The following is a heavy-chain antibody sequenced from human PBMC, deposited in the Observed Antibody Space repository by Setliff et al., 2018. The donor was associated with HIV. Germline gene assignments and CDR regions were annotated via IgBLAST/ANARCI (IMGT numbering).Heavy chain of an antibody. V-gene: IGHV4-4*08. CDR3: ARDRDELWFGETTYYYYGMDV. D-gene: IGHD3-10*01. CDR1: GGSISSHY. CDR2: IYNAGRI. J-gene: IGHJ6*02. Sequence: PSETLSLTCSFSGGSISSHYWSWIRQTPGKGLEWIGIIYNAGRISYSPSLKSRVTISVDTSKNQFSLKLSSVTAADTAVYYCARDRDELWFGETTYYYYGMDVWGQGTTVT.